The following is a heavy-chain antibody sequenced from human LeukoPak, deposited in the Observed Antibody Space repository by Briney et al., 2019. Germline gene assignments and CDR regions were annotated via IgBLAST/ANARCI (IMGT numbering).Heavy chain of an antibody. D-gene: IGHD1-26*01. CDR1: GGSFSGYY. V-gene: IGHV4-34*01. CDR2: INHSGST. Sequence: SETLSLTCAVYGGSFSGYYWSWIRQPPGKGLEWIGEINHSGSTNYNPSLKSRVTISVDTSKNQFSLKLSSVTAADTAVYYCAREWELLLFGYYFDYWGQGTLVTVSS. CDR3: AREWELLLFGYYFDY. J-gene: IGHJ4*02.